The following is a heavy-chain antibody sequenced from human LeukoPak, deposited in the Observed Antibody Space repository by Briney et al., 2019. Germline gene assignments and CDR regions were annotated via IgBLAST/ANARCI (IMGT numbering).Heavy chain of an antibody. CDR2: IWYDGSNK. CDR1: GFTFSSYG. V-gene: IGHV3-33*01. J-gene: IGHJ4*02. CDR3: ARDEV. Sequence: GGSLRLSCAASGFTFSSYGMHWVRQAPGKGLEWVAVIWYDGSNKYYADSVKGRFTISRDNAKGSLYLQMDSLRVEDTAVYYCARDEVWGQGTLVTVSS.